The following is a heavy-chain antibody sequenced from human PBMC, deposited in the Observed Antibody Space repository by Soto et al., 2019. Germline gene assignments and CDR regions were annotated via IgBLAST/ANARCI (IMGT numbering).Heavy chain of an antibody. J-gene: IGHJ6*01. CDR1: GGTFSNSV. CDR3: AIDRPHCIGSNGCSPYGMDV. V-gene: IGHV1-69*01. Sequence: QLEQSGAEVKKPGSSVKVACKASGGTFSNSVINWVRQAQGQGLEWMGGLIPVFGTTNYAQKLQGRVTITEDESTKTAYMERMSLRSEDTAEYYCAIDRPHCIGSNGCSPYGMDVWGRGTKVTVSS. CDR2: LIPVFGTT. D-gene: IGHD2-15*01.